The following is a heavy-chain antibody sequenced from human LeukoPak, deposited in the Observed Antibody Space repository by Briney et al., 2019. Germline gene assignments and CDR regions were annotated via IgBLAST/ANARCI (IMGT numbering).Heavy chain of an antibody. J-gene: IGHJ4*02. V-gene: IGHV3-74*01. Sequence: GGSLRHSCAASGFTFSRYWMYWVRQAPGKGLVWASRINSDGSSTVYADSVKGRFTISRDDAKSTLYLQMDSLRAEDTAMYYCARTSGWGFDFWGQGTLVTVSS. CDR1: GFTFSRYW. D-gene: IGHD6-19*01. CDR2: INSDGSST. CDR3: ARTSGWGFDF.